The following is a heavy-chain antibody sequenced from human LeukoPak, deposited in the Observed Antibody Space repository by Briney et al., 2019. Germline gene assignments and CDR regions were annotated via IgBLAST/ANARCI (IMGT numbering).Heavy chain of an antibody. CDR1: GGSISSYY. D-gene: IGHD3-9*01. J-gene: IGHJ4*02. V-gene: IGHV4-59*01. Sequence: PSETLSLTCTVSGGSISSYYWSWIRQPPGKGLEWIGYIYYSGSTNYNPSLKSRVTISVDTSKNQFSLKLSSVTAADTAVYYCARASRYDILTGYYSHYFDYWGQGTLVTVSS. CDR3: ARASRYDILTGYYSHYFDY. CDR2: IYYSGST.